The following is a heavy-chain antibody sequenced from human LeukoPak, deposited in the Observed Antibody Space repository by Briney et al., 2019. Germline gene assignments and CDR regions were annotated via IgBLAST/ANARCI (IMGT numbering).Heavy chain of an antibody. CDR2: IYYSGST. D-gene: IGHD3-10*01. V-gene: IGHV4-59*08. Sequence: PSEALSLTCTVSGDSISSYYWSWIRQPPGKGLKWIGNIYYSGSTNYNPSLKSRVTISVDTSKNQFSLKLSSVTAADTAIYYCARQERSRSGSYWSAERPHTWFDPWGQGTLVTVSS. CDR1: GDSISSYY. J-gene: IGHJ5*02. CDR3: ARQERSRSGSYWSAERPHTWFDP.